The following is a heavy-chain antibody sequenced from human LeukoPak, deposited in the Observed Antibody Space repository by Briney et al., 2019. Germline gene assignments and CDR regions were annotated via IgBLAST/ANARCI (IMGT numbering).Heavy chain of an antibody. Sequence: ASVKVSCKASGGIFSSYAISWVRQAPGQGLEWMGRIIPILGIANYAQKFQGRVTITADKSTSTAYMDLSSLRSEDTAVYYCARDLPPYYFDYWGQGTLVSVSS. CDR3: ARDLPPYYFDY. CDR1: GGIFSSYA. J-gene: IGHJ4*02. V-gene: IGHV1-69*04. CDR2: IIPILGIA.